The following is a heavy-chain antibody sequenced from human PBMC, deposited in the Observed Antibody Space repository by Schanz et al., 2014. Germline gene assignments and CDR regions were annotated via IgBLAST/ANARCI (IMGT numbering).Heavy chain of an antibody. J-gene: IGHJ3*02. Sequence: VQLVESGGGVVQPGRSLRLSCAASGFTFSSYGMHWVRQAPGKGLEWVSYISGSSRTIYYADSMKGRFTVSRDNAKNSLYLQMNSLRAEDTAVYYCARKMKLGVYGGKGHDSLDIWGQGTMVTVSS. CDR1: GFTFSSYG. CDR2: ISGSSRTI. V-gene: IGHV3-48*04. CDR3: ARKMKLGVYGGKGHDSLDI. D-gene: IGHD4-17*01.